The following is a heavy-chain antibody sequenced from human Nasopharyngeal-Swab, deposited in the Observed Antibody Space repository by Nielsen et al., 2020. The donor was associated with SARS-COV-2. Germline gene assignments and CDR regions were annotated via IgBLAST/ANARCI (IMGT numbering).Heavy chain of an antibody. V-gene: IGHV5-51*01. D-gene: IGHD1-1*01. CDR3: ARQLERTYYYYGMDV. J-gene: IGHJ6*02. CDR2: IYPGDSDT. Sequence: VGQMHGRGRKWMGIIYPGDSDTRYSPSCQGQVSISADKSISTAYLQWSSLKASDTAMYYCARQLERTYYYYGMDVWGQGTTVTVSS.